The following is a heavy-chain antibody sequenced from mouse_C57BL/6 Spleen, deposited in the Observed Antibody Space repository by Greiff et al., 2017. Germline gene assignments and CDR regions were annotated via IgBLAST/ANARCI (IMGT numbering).Heavy chain of an antibody. V-gene: IGHV1-54*01. J-gene: IGHJ2*01. CDR3: ARWDGSSSY. D-gene: IGHD1-1*01. CDR1: GYAFTNYL. Sequence: VQLVESGAELVRPGTSVKVSCKASGYAFTNYLIEWVKQRPGQGLEWIGVINPGSGGTNYNEKFKGKATLTADKSSSTAYMQLSSLTSEDSAVYFCARWDGSSSYWGQGTTLTVSS. CDR2: INPGSGGT.